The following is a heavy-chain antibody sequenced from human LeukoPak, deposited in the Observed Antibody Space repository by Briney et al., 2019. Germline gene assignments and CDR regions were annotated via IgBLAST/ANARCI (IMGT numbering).Heavy chain of an antibody. CDR3: AREGYCGGDCYSDWYFDL. Sequence: ASQTLSLTCTVSGGSISSGSYYWSWIRQPAGKGLEWIGRIYTSGSTNYNPSLKSRVTISVDTSKNQFSLKLSSVTAADTAVYYCAREGYCGGDCYSDWYFDLWGRGTLVTVSS. V-gene: IGHV4-61*02. D-gene: IGHD2-21*02. J-gene: IGHJ2*01. CDR1: GGSISSGSYY. CDR2: IYTSGST.